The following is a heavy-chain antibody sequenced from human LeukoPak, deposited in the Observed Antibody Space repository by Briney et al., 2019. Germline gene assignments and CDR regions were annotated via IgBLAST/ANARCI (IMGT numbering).Heavy chain of an antibody. CDR2: INHGGST. Sequence: SETLSLTCAVYGGSLSGYYWRWSRQPPGKGLEWIGEINHGGSTNYNPSLESRVTISVDTSKNQFSLKLSSVTAADTAVYYCARGGSYSTGYWGQGTLVTVSS. D-gene: IGHD1-26*01. V-gene: IGHV4-34*01. CDR3: ARGGSYSTGY. CDR1: GGSLSGYY. J-gene: IGHJ4*02.